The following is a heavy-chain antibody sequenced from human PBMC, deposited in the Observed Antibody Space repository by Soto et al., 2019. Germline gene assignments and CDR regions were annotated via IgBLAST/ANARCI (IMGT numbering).Heavy chain of an antibody. D-gene: IGHD2-2*01. CDR1: GYSFTSYW. J-gene: IGHJ4*02. CDR2: IYPGDSDT. Sequence: GESLKISCKGSGYSFTSYWIGWVRQMPGKGLEWMGIIYPGDSDTRYSPSFQGQVTISADKSISTAYLQWSSLKASDTAMYYCASSREYCSSTSCQVDYWGQGTLVTVSS. CDR3: ASSREYCSSTSCQVDY. V-gene: IGHV5-51*01.